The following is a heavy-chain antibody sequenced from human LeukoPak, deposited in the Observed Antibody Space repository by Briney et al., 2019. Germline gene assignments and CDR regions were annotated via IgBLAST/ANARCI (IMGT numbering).Heavy chain of an antibody. Sequence: EESLKISCKASGYSFTDYWIVWVRQMPGKGLEWMGAIYPGDSDTRYSSSLDGQVTISADKSISTAYLQWSSLKASDTAMYYCARLKTDSWQLVFSHFDYWGQGTLVTVSS. CDR1: GYSFTDYW. CDR2: IYPGDSDT. J-gene: IGHJ4*02. D-gene: IGHD6-6*01. V-gene: IGHV5-51*01. CDR3: ARLKTDSWQLVFSHFDY.